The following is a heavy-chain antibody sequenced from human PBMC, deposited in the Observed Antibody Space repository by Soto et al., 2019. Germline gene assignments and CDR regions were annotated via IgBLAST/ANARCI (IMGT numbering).Heavy chain of an antibody. V-gene: IGHV4-34*01. D-gene: IGHD3-10*01. CDR3: ARGLILWFGELSRRGGYYYYMDV. Sequence: QVQLQQWGAGLLKPSETLSLTCAVYGGSFSGYQWSWIRQTPGKGLEWIGGINDSGDINYNPSLKSRVTILVDSPKKQISLRLSSVTAADTAVDYWARGLILWFGELSRRGGYYYYMDVWGKGTTVTVSS. CDR1: GGSFSGYQ. J-gene: IGHJ6*03. CDR2: INDSGDI.